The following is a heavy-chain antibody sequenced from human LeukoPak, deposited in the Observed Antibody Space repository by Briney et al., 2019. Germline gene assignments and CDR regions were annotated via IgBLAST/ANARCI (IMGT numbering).Heavy chain of an antibody. CDR2: IYYSGST. J-gene: IGHJ5*02. CDR1: GGSISSYY. Sequence: SETLSLTCTVSGGSISSYYWSWIRQPPGKGLEWIGYIYYSGSTNYNPSLKSRVTISVDTSKNQFSLKLSSVTAADTAVYYCARGTYCGGDCNWFDPWGQGTLVTVSS. D-gene: IGHD2-21*02. V-gene: IGHV4-59*01. CDR3: ARGTYCGGDCNWFDP.